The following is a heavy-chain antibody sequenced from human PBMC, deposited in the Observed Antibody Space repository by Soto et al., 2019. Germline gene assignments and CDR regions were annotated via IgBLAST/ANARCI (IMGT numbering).Heavy chain of an antibody. CDR2: ISYDGSNK. J-gene: IGHJ6*02. D-gene: IGHD2-2*02. CDR1: GFTFSSYA. V-gene: IGHV3-30-3*01. CDR3: ARDLVGCSSTSCFTKLYYYYYYGMDV. Sequence: GGSLRLSCAASGFTFSSYAMHWVRQAPGKGLEWVAVISYDGSNKYYADSVKGRFTISRDNSKNTLYLQMNSLRAEDTAVYYCARDLVGCSSTSCFTKLYYYYYYGMDVWGQGTTVTVSS.